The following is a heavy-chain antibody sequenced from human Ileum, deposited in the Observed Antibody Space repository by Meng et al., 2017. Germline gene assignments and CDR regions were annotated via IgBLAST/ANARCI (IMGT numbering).Heavy chain of an antibody. Sequence: HVHLFQWGAGLLKPSETLSLTCAVSGGSFSGYYWTWIRQSPGKGLEWIGEINRGGNTNYNPSLKSRITMSVDTSKNQFFLNLTSVTPADTAVYYCARAWSSSWSFLDFWGQGGLVTVSS. D-gene: IGHD6-13*01. CDR3: ARAWSSSWSFLDF. CDR2: INRGGNT. J-gene: IGHJ4*02. CDR1: GGSFSGYY. V-gene: IGHV4-34*01.